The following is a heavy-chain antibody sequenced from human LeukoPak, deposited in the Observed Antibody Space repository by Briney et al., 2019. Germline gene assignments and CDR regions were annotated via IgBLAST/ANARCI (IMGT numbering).Heavy chain of an antibody. J-gene: IGHJ5*02. Sequence: SVTVSCKTSGGTFINYAFCWVRQAPGQGLEWMGGIIPVFNAANYAQRFQGRVTITADKSTNTVYMELRRLRSDDTAVYYCARGFICSGATCYSGFWFDPWGQGTLVTVSS. CDR3: ARGFICSGATCYSGFWFDP. D-gene: IGHD2-15*01. V-gene: IGHV1-69*06. CDR1: GGTFINYA. CDR2: IIPVFNAA.